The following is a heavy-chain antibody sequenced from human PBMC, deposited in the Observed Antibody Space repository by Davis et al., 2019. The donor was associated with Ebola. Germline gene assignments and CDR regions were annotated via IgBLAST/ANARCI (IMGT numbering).Heavy chain of an antibody. CDR3: AKYGYSYGFRDCLDY. V-gene: IGHV3-23*01. Sequence: GESLKISCAGSGFDFSSYAMSWVRQAPGKGLEWVSSISGSDGSTYYADSVKGRFTISGDNSKNTLYLQMNSLRAEDTAVYYCAKYGYSYGFRDCLDYWGQGTLVTVSS. D-gene: IGHD5-18*01. CDR1: GFDFSSYA. CDR2: ISGSDGST. J-gene: IGHJ4*02.